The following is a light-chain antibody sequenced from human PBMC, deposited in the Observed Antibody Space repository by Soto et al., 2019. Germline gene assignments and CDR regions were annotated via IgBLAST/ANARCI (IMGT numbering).Light chain of an antibody. J-gene: IGKJ1*01. CDR1: QSVSRSY. V-gene: IGKV3-20*01. CDR2: GAS. Sequence: EIVMTQSPVTLSVSPGERATLSCRASQSVSRSYLGWYQQKPGQAPRLLMYGASIRAAGVPDRFSGSGSGTEFTLTISRLEPEDFTVYYCHHYETFGQGTKVDIK. CDR3: HHYET.